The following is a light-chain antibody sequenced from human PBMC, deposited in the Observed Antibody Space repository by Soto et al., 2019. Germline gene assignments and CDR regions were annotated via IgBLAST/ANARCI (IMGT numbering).Light chain of an antibody. CDR1: SSNIGAGYD. V-gene: IGLV1-40*01. CDR3: QSYDSSLSAHVV. Sequence: QSVLTQPPSVSGAPGQRGTISCTGSSSNIGAGYDVDWYQLLPGTAPKLLIYRNTYRPSGVPDRFSGSKSGTSASLAITGLQAEDEAVYYCQSYDSSLSAHVVFGGGTKLTVL. J-gene: IGLJ2*01. CDR2: RNT.